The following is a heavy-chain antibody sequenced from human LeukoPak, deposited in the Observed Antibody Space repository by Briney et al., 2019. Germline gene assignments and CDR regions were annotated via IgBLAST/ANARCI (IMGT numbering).Heavy chain of an antibody. CDR3: TRDTWLTTVTSWGNSFDI. Sequence: PGGSLRLSCAASGFTFSIYSLNWVRQAPGKGLEWVAYIGRSGDRTTKYADSVKGRFTISRDNAENSLFLQMNSLRAEDTAVYYCTRDTWLTTVTSWGNSFDIWGRGTMVTVSS. D-gene: IGHD4-17*01. V-gene: IGHV3-48*04. J-gene: IGHJ3*02. CDR1: GFTFSIYS. CDR2: IGRSGDRTT.